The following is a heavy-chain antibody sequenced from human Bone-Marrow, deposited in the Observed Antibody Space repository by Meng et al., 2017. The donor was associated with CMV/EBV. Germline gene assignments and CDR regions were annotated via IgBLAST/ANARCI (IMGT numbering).Heavy chain of an antibody. D-gene: IGHD3-3*01. CDR3: ARPSPDYDFWSGYYYDYYYGMDV. Sequence: GESLKISCAASGFTFNSYAMSWVRQAPGKGLEWVSTIYRDASSTHYADSVKGRFTISRDNAKNSLYLQMNSLRAEDTAVYYCARPSPDYDFWSGYYYDYYYGMDVWGQGTTVTVSS. CDR2: IYRDASST. J-gene: IGHJ6*02. V-gene: IGHV3-23*05. CDR1: GFTFNSYA.